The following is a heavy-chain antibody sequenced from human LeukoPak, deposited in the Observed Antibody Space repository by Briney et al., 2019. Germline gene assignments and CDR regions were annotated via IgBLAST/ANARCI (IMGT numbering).Heavy chain of an antibody. D-gene: IGHD2-2*02. CDR2: IYYSGST. Sequence: SETLSLTCTVSGGSISSSSYYWGWIRQPPGKGLEWIRSIYYSGSTYYNPSLKSRVTISVDTSKNQFSLKLSSVTAADTAVYYCARQYQLLYSYFDYWGQGTLVTVSS. J-gene: IGHJ4*02. V-gene: IGHV4-39*01. CDR3: ARQYQLLYSYFDY. CDR1: GGSISSSSYY.